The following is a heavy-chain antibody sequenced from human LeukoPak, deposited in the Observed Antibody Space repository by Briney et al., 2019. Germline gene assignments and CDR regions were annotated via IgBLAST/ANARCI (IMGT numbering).Heavy chain of an antibody. Sequence: ASVKVSCKASGYTFTGYYMHWVRQAPGQGLEWMGIINPSGGSTSYAQKFQGRVTMTRDTSTSTVYMELSSLRSEDTAVYYCARRSGYCSGGSCYGHAFDIWGQGTVVTVSS. CDR1: GYTFTGYY. CDR2: INPSGGST. D-gene: IGHD2-15*01. V-gene: IGHV1-46*01. J-gene: IGHJ3*02. CDR3: ARRSGYCSGGSCYGHAFDI.